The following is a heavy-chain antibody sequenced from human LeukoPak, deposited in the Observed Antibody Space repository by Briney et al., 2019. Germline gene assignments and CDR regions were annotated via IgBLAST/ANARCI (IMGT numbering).Heavy chain of an antibody. Sequence: SQTLSLTCAISGDSVSSNSAAWNWIRQSPSRGLEWLGRTYYRSKWYNDYAVSVKSRITINPDTSRNQFSLQLNSVTPEDTAVYYCARERPRQHLGYYYGMDVWGQGTTVTVSS. V-gene: IGHV6-1*01. CDR2: TYYRSKWYN. D-gene: IGHD7-27*01. CDR3: ARERPRQHLGYYYGMDV. CDR1: GDSVSSNSAA. J-gene: IGHJ6*02.